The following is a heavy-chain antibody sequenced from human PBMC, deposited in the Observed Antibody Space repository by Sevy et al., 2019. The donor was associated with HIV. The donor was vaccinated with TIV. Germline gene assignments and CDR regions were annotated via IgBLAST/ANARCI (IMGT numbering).Heavy chain of an antibody. V-gene: IGHV3-21*01. J-gene: IGHJ5*02. Sequence: GGSLRLSCAASGFTFSSYSMNWVRQAPGKGLEWVSYISTSSSYIYYADSVKGRFTISRDDAKNSLYLQMNSLRAEDTAVYYCARWDWFDPWGRGTLVTVSS. CDR1: GFTFSSYS. CDR2: ISTSSSYI. CDR3: ARWDWFDP.